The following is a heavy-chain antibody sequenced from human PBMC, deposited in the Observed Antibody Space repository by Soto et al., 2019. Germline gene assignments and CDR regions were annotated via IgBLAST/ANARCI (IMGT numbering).Heavy chain of an antibody. CDR2: IYPGDSNT. CDR1: GYSFTRYW. D-gene: IGHD3-10*01. Sequence: GESLKISCKASGYSFTRYWLGQARPMPWKALDSMRIIYPGDSNTRYSPSFQGQVPTPADNSINTALLQWSSLKASDTAMYYCARRPHGSGSYHLGGMDVWGQGTTVTVSS. V-gene: IGHV5-51*01. CDR3: ARRPHGSGSYHLGGMDV. J-gene: IGHJ6*02.